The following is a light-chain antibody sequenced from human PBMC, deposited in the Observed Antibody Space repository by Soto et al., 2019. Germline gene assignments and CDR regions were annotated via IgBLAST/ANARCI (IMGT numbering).Light chain of an antibody. J-gene: IGKJ1*01. CDR2: DAS. Sequence: DIPVTQSPSTLSASVGDRVTITCRASQSISNSLAWYHQKPGSAPKLLIYDASSLERGVPSRFSGSGSGTEFTLTISSLKPDDFATYYCQQYVGFSRTFGQGTKV. CDR3: QQYVGFSRT. V-gene: IGKV1-5*01. CDR1: QSISNS.